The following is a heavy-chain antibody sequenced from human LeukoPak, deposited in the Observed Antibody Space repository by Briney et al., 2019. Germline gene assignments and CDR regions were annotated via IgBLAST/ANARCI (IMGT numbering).Heavy chain of an antibody. CDR2: ISAYNGNT. J-gene: IGHJ5*02. Sequence: ASVKVSCKVSGYTLTELSMHWVRQAPGKGLEWMGWISAYNGNTNYAQKLQGRVTMTTDTSTSTAYMELRSLRSDDTAVYYCAVQATVTTWFDPWGQGTLVTVSS. CDR1: GYTLTELS. D-gene: IGHD4-17*01. V-gene: IGHV1-18*01. CDR3: AVQATVTTWFDP.